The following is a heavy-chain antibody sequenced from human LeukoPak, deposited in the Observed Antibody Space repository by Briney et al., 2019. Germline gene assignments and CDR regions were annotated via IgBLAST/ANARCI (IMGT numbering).Heavy chain of an antibody. Sequence: GASVKVSCKASGYTFTGYCMHWVRQAPGQGLEWMGWINPNSGGTNYAQKFQGRVTMTRDTPISTAYMELSRLRSDDTAVYYCAWGSGYFGRFDYWGRGTLVTVSS. CDR1: GYTFTGYC. J-gene: IGHJ4*02. CDR3: AWGSGYFGRFDY. V-gene: IGHV1-2*02. D-gene: IGHD3-22*01. CDR2: INPNSGGT.